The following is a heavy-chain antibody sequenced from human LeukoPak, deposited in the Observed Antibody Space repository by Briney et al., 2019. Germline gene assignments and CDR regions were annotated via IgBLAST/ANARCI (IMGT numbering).Heavy chain of an antibody. CDR2: INHSGST. CDR1: GGSFSGYY. V-gene: IGHV4-34*01. J-gene: IGHJ6*03. Sequence: SETLSLTCAVYGGSFSGYYWSWIRQPPGKGLEWIGEINHSGSTNYNPSLKSRVTISVDTSKNQFSLKLSSVTAADTAVYYCARVLTRDYYYYMDVWGKGTTVTVSS. D-gene: IGHD2-8*01. CDR3: ARVLTRDYYYYMDV.